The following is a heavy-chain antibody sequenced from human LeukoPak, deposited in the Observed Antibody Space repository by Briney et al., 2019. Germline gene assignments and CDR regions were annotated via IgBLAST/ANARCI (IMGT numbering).Heavy chain of an antibody. D-gene: IGHD4-17*01. J-gene: IGHJ4*02. CDR3: ARGPLMTTVTTFTY. CDR1: GYTFTSYY. Sequence: ASVKVSCKASGYTFTSYYMHWVRQAPGQGLEWMGIINPSGGSTSYAQKFQGRVTMTRDTSISTAYMELSRLRSDDTAVYYCARGPLMTTVTTFTYWGQGTLVTVSS. CDR2: INPSGGST. V-gene: IGHV1-46*01.